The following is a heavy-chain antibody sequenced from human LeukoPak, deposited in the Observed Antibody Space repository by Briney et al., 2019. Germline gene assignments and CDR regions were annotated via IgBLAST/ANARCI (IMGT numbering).Heavy chain of an antibody. J-gene: IGHJ4*02. V-gene: IGHV6-1*01. CDR3: AGDPVGGSTIFDY. Sequence: SQTLSLTCAISGDSVSSNSAAWNWIRQSPSRGLEWLGRTYYRSKWYYDYAVAVKSRISINPGTSKNQFSLQLSSVTPEDTAAYYCAGDPVGGSTIFDYWGQGTLVTVSS. D-gene: IGHD1-26*01. CDR1: GDSVSSNSAA. CDR2: TYYRSKWYY.